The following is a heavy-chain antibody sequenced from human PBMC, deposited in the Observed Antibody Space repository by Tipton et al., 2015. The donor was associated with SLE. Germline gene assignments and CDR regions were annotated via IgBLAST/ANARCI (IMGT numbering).Heavy chain of an antibody. V-gene: IGHV4-39*07. CDR3: ARGPRKRVPGSYYYYMDV. Sequence: TLSLTCSVSGGSISSGSFYWGWVRQPPGKGLEWIGSIYHSGYTHHNSFFRSRVTISMHTSRNQFSLNLNFVTAADTAVYYCARGPRKRVPGSYYYYMDVWGKGTTVTVSS. CDR2: IYHSGYT. D-gene: IGHD3-10*01. J-gene: IGHJ6*03. CDR1: GGSISSGSFY.